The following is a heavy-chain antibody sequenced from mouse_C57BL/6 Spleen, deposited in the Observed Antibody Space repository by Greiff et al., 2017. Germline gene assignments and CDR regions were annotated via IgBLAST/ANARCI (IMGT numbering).Heavy chain of an antibody. J-gene: IGHJ3*01. Sequence: QVQLQQPGAELVRPGSSVKLSCKASGYTFTSYWMHWVKQRPIQGLEWIGNIDPSDSETHYNQKFKDKATLTVDKSSSTAYMQLSSLTSEDSAVYYCARRDDYGPFAYWGQGTLVTVSA. CDR1: GYTFTSYW. CDR2: IDPSDSET. CDR3: ARRDDYGPFAY. V-gene: IGHV1-52*01. D-gene: IGHD2-4*01.